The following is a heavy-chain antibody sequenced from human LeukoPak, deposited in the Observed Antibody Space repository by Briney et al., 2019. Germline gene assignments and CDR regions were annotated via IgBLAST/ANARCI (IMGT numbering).Heavy chain of an antibody. V-gene: IGHV3-7*05. CDR2: VKQDGGEK. CDR3: ARDNPQGYFDY. D-gene: IGHD1-14*01. CDR1: GFTSSSYW. J-gene: IGHJ4*02. Sequence: GGSLRLSCAASGFTSSSYWMTWVRQAPGKGLEWVANVKQDGGEKYYVDSVKGRFTISRDNAKNSLYLQMNSLRAEDTAVYYCARDNPQGYFDYWGQGTLVTVSS.